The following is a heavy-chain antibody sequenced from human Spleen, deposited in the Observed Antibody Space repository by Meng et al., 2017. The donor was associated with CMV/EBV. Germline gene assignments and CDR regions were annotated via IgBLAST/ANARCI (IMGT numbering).Heavy chain of an antibody. D-gene: IGHD6-13*01. J-gene: IGHJ4*02. CDR1: GGSISSYH. Sequence: GSLRLSCTVPGGSISSYHWSWIRQPPGKGLEWIGHIHYSGNTDYNPSLKSRVTISSDTSKNQFSLKLTSVTPADTAVYYCARVVSSTLGQGYFDYWGQGTLVTVSS. V-gene: IGHV4-59*01. CDR2: IHYSGNT. CDR3: ARVVSSTLGQGYFDY.